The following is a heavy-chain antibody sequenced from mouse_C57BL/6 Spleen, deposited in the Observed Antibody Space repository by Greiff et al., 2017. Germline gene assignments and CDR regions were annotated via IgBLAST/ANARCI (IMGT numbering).Heavy chain of an antibody. V-gene: IGHV1-76*01. J-gene: IGHJ2*01. D-gene: IGHD1-1*01. CDR1: GYTFTDYY. CDR2: IYPGSGNT. CDR3: ARNGSSFDY. Sequence: QVQLQQSGAELVRPGASVKLSCKASGYTFTDYYINWVKQRPGQGLEWIARIYPGSGNTYYNEKFKGKATLTAEKSSSTAYMQLSSLTSEDSAVYFCARNGSSFDYWRQGTTLTVSS.